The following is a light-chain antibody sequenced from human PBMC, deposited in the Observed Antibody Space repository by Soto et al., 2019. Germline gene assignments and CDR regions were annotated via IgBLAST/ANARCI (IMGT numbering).Light chain of an antibody. J-gene: IGKJ2*02. Sequence: DIQMTQSPSSLSVSVGDRVTITCRASQRISSYLNWYQQKEGKAPKLLISSASSLQSGVPSRFSGSGSGTGFTLTISSLQPEDFATYYCQQSYSTPWTFGRGPSWRS. CDR2: SAS. CDR1: QRISSY. V-gene: IGKV1-39*01. CDR3: QQSYSTPWT.